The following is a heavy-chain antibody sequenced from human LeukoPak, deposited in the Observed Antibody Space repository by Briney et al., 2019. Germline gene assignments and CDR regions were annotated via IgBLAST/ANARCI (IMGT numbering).Heavy chain of an antibody. Sequence: SETLSLTCTVSGGSISSSSYYWGWIRQPPGKGLEWIGSIYYSGSTYYNPSLKSRVTISVDTSKNQFSLKLSSVTAADTAVYYCARSKAAAGSIFDYYYYYYYMDVWGKGTTVTVSS. J-gene: IGHJ6*03. CDR3: ARSKAAAGSIFDYYYYYYYMDV. CDR2: IYYSGST. V-gene: IGHV4-39*07. D-gene: IGHD6-13*01. CDR1: GGSISSSSYY.